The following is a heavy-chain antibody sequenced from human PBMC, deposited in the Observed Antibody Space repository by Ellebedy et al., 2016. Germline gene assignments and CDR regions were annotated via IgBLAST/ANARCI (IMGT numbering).Heavy chain of an antibody. D-gene: IGHD3-10*01. V-gene: IGHV3-30-3*02. CDR1: GFTFSSYA. Sequence: GGSLRLSXAASGFTFSSYAMHWVRQAPGKGLEWVAVISYDGSNKYYADSVKGRFTISRDNSKNTLYLQMNSLRAEDTAVYYCAKFGITMVRGVQRGGVNYFDYWGQGTLVTVSS. CDR3: AKFGITMVRGVQRGGVNYFDY. J-gene: IGHJ4*02. CDR2: ISYDGSNK.